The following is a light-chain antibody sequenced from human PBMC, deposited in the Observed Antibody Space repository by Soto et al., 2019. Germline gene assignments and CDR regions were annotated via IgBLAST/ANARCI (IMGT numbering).Light chain of an antibody. CDR2: DAS. CDR1: QSISSY. CDR3: QQRSSWPS. J-gene: IGKJ1*01. Sequence: EIVLTQSPATLSLSPGERATLSCRASQSISSYLAWYQQRPGQAPRLLIYDASNRATAIPARFSGSGSGTDFTLTISSLEPEDFAVYYCQQRSSWPSFGQGTKVEIK. V-gene: IGKV3-11*01.